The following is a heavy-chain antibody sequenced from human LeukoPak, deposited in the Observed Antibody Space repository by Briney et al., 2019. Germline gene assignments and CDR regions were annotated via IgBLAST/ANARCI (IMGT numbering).Heavy chain of an antibody. J-gene: IGHJ4*02. CDR2: INGDGSST. V-gene: IGHV3-74*01. CDR3: ARDEGVGATTGDY. D-gene: IGHD1-26*01. CDR1: GFTFSSYW. Sequence: GGSLRLSCAASGFTFSSYWMHWVRQAPGKGLVWVSRINGDGSSTSYADSVKGRFTISRDNAKNTLYLQMNSLRAEDTAVYYCARDEGVGATTGDYWGQGTLVTVSS.